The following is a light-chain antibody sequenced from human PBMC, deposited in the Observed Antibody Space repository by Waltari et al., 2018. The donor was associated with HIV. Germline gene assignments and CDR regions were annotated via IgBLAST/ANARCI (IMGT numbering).Light chain of an antibody. J-gene: IGKJ2*01. V-gene: IGKV3-20*01. CDR2: GAS. CDR1: QSVSSSY. CDR3: QHYGSSET. Sequence: TQSPGTLSLSPGERATLSCRASQSVSSSYLAWYQQKPGQAPRLLISGASSRATGIPDRFSGSGSGTDFTLTISRLEPEDFAVYYCQHYGSSETFGQGTKLEIK.